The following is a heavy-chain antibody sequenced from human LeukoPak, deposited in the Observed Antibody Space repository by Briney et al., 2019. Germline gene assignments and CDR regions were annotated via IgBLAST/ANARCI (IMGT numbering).Heavy chain of an antibody. J-gene: IGHJ4*02. V-gene: IGHV4-59*01. Sequence: SETLSLTCTVSGGSISSYYWSWIRQPPGKGLEWIGYIYYSGSTNYNPSLKGRVTISVDTSKNQFSLKLSSVTAADTAVYYCARGVTDYYDSSGYYPDYWGQGTLVTVSS. CDR3: ARGVTDYYDSSGYYPDY. D-gene: IGHD3-22*01. CDR1: GGSISSYY. CDR2: IYYSGST.